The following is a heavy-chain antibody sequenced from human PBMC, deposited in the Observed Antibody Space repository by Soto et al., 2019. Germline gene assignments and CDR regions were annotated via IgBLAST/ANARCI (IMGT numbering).Heavy chain of an antibody. CDR1: GGTFNSYG. J-gene: IGHJ5*02. D-gene: IGHD2-15*01. Sequence: QVQLVQSGAEVKKPGSSVIVSCKASGGTFNSYGISWVRQAPGQGLEWMGGITPIFGTTNYAQKFQARITIYAYKSTTTAYMELSSLRSEDTAVYYCARVGRVVVAATPTFTWFDPWGQGTPVTVSS. CDR2: ITPIFGTT. CDR3: ARVGRVVVAATPTFTWFDP. V-gene: IGHV1-69*06.